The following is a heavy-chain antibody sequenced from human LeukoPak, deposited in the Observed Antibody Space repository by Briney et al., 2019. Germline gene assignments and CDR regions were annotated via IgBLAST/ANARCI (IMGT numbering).Heavy chain of an antibody. J-gene: IGHJ1*01. Sequence: GGSLRLSCAASGFTFSNYALGWVRQAPGKGLEWVSGVDRGGRRTLYANSVKGRFTISRDNSKSILYLQMNRLRAEDTAVYYCARDPRVGVTAAGFFHHWGQGTLVTVSS. CDR2: VDRGGRRT. V-gene: IGHV3-23*01. D-gene: IGHD1-26*01. CDR3: ARDPRVGVTAAGFFHH. CDR1: GFTFSNYA.